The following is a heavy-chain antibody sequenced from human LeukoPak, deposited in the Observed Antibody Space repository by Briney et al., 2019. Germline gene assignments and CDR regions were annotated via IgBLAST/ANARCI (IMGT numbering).Heavy chain of an antibody. CDR1: GFTFSSYS. J-gene: IGHJ6*02. V-gene: IGHV3-21*01. CDR2: ISSSSSYI. CDR3: ARDRKGGAEGYSAYDRYYYYGMDV. D-gene: IGHD5-12*01. Sequence: GGSLRLSCAASGFTFSSYSMNWVRQAPGKGLEWVSSISSSSSYIYYADSVKGRFTISRDNAKNSLYLQMNSLRAEDTAVYYCARDRKGGAEGYSAYDRYYYYGMDVWGQGTTVTVSS.